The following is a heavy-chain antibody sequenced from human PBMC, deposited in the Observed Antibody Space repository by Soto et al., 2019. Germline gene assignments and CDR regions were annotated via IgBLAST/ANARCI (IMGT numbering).Heavy chain of an antibody. D-gene: IGHD5-18*01. CDR1: GYSFANYW. CDR3: ARPGAPTDTVVYDF. Sequence: PGESLKISCKASGYSFANYWIGWVCQKPGKGLEWMGVIYPGDSETTYSPSFEGQVIISGDRSRGTAFLEWSSLKASDTAMYYCARPGAPTDTVVYDFWGQGTQVTVSS. V-gene: IGHV5-51*01. CDR2: IYPGDSET. J-gene: IGHJ4*02.